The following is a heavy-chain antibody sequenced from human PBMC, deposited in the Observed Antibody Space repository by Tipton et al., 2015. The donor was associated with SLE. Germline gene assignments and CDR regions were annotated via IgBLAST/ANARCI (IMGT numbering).Heavy chain of an antibody. Sequence: TLSLTCTVSGGSISSSSYYWGWIRQPPGKGLEWIGSIYYSGCTYYNPSLKSRVTISVDTSKNQFSLNLSSVTAADTAVYYCARVGLVAPAAISSGVDYWGQGTLVTVSS. CDR2: IYYSGCT. CDR3: ARVGLVAPAAISSGVDY. V-gene: IGHV4-39*07. D-gene: IGHD2-2*02. CDR1: GGSISSSSYY. J-gene: IGHJ4*02.